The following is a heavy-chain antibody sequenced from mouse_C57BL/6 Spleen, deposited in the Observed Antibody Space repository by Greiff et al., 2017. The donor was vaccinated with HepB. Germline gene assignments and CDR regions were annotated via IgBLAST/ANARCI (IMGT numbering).Heavy chain of an antibody. V-gene: IGHV1-81*01. CDR3: ARREDYYGSSSFAY. J-gene: IGHJ3*01. CDR2: IYPRSGNT. Sequence: VQLQQSGAELARPGASVKLSCKASGYTFTSYGISWVKQRPGQGLEWIGEIYPRSGNTYYNEKFKGKATLTADKSSSTAYMELRSLTSEDSAVYFCARREDYYGSSSFAYWGQGTLVTVSA. CDR1: GYTFTSYG. D-gene: IGHD1-1*01.